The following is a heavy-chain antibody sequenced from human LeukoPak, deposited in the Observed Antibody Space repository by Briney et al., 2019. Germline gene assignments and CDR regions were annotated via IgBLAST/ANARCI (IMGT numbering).Heavy chain of an antibody. CDR3: AVSNWMDP. CDR2: ISFDGSDA. CDR1: GFTFSGFW. Sequence: GSLRLSCAASGFTFSGFWMHWVRQAPGKGLVWVSCISFDGSDATYADSVKGRFTISRDNAKNTLHLQMDSLTVEDTAVYYFAVSNWMDPWGQGTLVTVSS. V-gene: IGHV3-74*01. J-gene: IGHJ5*02.